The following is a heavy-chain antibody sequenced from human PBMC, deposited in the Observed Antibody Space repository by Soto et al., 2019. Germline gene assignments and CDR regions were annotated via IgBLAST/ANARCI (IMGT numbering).Heavy chain of an antibody. CDR2: IIPVSPIA. D-gene: IGHD1-26*01. CDR3: ARGSDDFYYYAMDV. V-gene: IGHV1-69*17. J-gene: IGHJ6*02. CDR1: GGTFSSFG. Sequence: KVSCKASGGTFSSFGINWVRQAPGQGLEWMGGIIPVSPIANYAQKFQGRVTITADKSTNTAYMELSSLRSEDTAVYFCARGSDDFYYYAMDVWGQGTTVTVSS.